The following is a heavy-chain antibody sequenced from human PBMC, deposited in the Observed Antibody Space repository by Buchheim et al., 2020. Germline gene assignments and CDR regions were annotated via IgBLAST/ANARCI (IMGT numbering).Heavy chain of an antibody. V-gene: IGHV3-30*03. J-gene: IGHJ1*01. D-gene: IGHD1-26*01. CDR1: GFTFSSYG. CDR2: ISYDGSNK. Sequence: QVRLMKPVKGMLQPGRSLRLSCAASGFTFSSYGMHWVRQAPGKGLEWVAVISYDGSNKYYADSVKGRFTISRDNSKNTLYPQMNYTLSQDAALHYYQAVCAELLFQ. CDR3: QAVCAELLFQ.